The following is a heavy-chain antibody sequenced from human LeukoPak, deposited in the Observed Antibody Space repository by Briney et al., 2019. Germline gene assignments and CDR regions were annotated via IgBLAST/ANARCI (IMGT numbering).Heavy chain of an antibody. CDR1: GGSISSSSYY. D-gene: IGHD5-12*01. CDR2: IYYSGST. Sequence: SETLSLTCTVSGGSISSSSYYWGWIRQPPGKGLEGIGSIYYSGSTYYNPSLKSRVTISVDTSKNQFSLKLSSVTAADTAVYYCAVIVATMMRPSWFDPWGQGTLVTVSS. J-gene: IGHJ5*02. V-gene: IGHV4-39*07. CDR3: AVIVATMMRPSWFDP.